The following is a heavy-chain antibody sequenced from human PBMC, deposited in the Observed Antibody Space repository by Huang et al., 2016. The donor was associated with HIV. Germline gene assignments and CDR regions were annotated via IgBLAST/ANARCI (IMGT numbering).Heavy chain of an antibody. J-gene: IGHJ4*02. Sequence: EVLLVQSGAELKEPGESLKISCKASGYGFSSYWIGWVLQKPGKGLEWMGIIYPRDPETKYSPSFDGQVTISADKSTRTAYLQWESLKAPDTAIYFCARQVDGFRSHFDFWGQGTLVSVSS. CDR2: IYPRDPET. V-gene: IGHV5-51*01. D-gene: IGHD5-18*01. CDR3: ARQVDGFRSHFDF. CDR1: GYGFSSYW.